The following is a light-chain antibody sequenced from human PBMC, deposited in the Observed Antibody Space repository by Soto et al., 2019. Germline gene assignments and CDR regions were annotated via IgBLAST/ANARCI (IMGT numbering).Light chain of an antibody. CDR2: DAF. CDR1: QSVSRNY. J-gene: IGKJ1*01. Sequence: EMVLTQSPGTLSLSPGERATLSCRASQSVSRNYLAWYQQRPGQAPRLLIYDAFNSATGIPDRFSVSGSGTDFTLTISRLEPEDFAVYYCQQYGDSPRTFGQGTKVEIK. V-gene: IGKV3-20*01. CDR3: QQYGDSPRT.